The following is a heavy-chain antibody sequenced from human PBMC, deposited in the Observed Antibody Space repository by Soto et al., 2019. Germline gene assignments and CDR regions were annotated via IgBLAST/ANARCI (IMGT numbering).Heavy chain of an antibody. CDR1: GFTFGNYA. V-gene: IGHV3-23*01. D-gene: IGHD2-21*02. CDR2: ISDPGTST. J-gene: IGHJ3*01. CDR3: AKSLVTPSDAFDL. Sequence: GGSLRLSCAASGFTFGNYAMNWVRQAPGKGLEWISSISDPGTSTYYANSVKGRFSMSRDNSKNTLFLQMNRLRADDTAVYFCAKSLVTPSDAFDLWGRGTLVTVSS.